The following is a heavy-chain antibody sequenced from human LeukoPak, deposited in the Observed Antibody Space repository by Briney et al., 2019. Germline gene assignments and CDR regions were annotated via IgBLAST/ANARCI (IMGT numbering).Heavy chain of an antibody. CDR2: ITSSSTYI. CDR1: GFTFSRYG. CDR3: ARHVVAVGFDY. V-gene: IGHV3-21*01. D-gene: IGHD3-22*01. Sequence: GGSLRLSCAASGFTFSRYGMNWVRQAPGKGLEWVSSITSSSTYIYYADSVKGRFTISRDNAKNSLYVQMKSLRVEDTAVYYCARHVVAVGFDYWGQGTLVTVSS. J-gene: IGHJ4*02.